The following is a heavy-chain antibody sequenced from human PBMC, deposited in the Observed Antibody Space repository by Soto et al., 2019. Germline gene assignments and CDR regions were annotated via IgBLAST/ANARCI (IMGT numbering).Heavy chain of an antibody. Sequence: SVKFSYKASYFTSIGISWVRQPHVQRLEWMGWISTHNGNTIYAQKFQGRVIMTMDTSTTTVYMELRSLRPDDTAVYLCASERILGLVDAYELWGQGTMVTVSS. D-gene: IGHD3-3*01. J-gene: IGHJ3*01. CDR1: YFTSIG. V-gene: IGHV1-18*04. CDR3: ASERILGLVDAYEL. CDR2: ISTHNGNT.